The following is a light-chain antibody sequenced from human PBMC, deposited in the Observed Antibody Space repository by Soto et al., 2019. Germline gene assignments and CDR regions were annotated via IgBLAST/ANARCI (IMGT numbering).Light chain of an antibody. CDR1: SSDIGSYNA. CDR2: DVF. CDR3: ASFAPSYRVI. J-gene: IGLJ2*01. V-gene: IGLV2-11*01. Sequence: QSALTQPRSVSGSPGHSVTISCFGTSSDIGSYNAVSWYQQHPGKAPKLIIFDVFERPSGVPERFSGSKSGNSASLTISGLQAEDESDYYCASFAPSYRVIFGGGTQLTVL.